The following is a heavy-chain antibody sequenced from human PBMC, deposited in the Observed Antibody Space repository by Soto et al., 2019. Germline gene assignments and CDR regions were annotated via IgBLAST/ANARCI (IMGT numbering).Heavy chain of an antibody. D-gene: IGHD3-22*01. CDR1: AYTFTSYG. CDR2: ISAYNGNT. V-gene: IGHV1-18*04. CDR3: ARESDDTSGYYHFDY. Sequence: SVKVSCKASAYTFTSYGISWVRQAPGQGLEWMGWISAYNGNTNYVQKLQGRVTMTTDTSTSTAYMELRSLRSDDTAVYYCARESDDTSGYYHFDYWGQGTLVTGSS. J-gene: IGHJ4*02.